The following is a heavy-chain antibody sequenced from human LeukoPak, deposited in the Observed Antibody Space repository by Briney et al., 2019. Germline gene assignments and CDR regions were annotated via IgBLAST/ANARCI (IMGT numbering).Heavy chain of an antibody. D-gene: IGHD2-2*02. J-gene: IGHJ6*03. CDR3: ARRDCSSTSCYTRHYYMDV. CDR1: GFTFSSYW. Sequence: GGSLRLSCAASGFTFSSYWMSWVRQAPGKGLEWVANIKQDGSEKYYVDSVKGRFTISRDNAKNSLYLQMNSLRAEDTAVCYCARRDCSSTSCYTRHYYMDVWGKGTTVTVSS. CDR2: IKQDGSEK. V-gene: IGHV3-7*01.